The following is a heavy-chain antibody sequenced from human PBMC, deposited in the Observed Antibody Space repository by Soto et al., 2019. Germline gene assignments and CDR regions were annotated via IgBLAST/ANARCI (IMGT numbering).Heavy chain of an antibody. CDR1: GGVFRNYA. D-gene: IGHD1-26*01. Sequence: QVQLVQSGAEVKKPGSSVKVSCKASGGVFRNYAINWVRQAPGQGLEWMGGIIPVFGTADYPQKFQGRVTITADESTTTAYMELTSLITEDTAVYFCARARWGSYSFDSWGQGTLVTVAS. J-gene: IGHJ5*01. V-gene: IGHV1-69*01. CDR3: ARARWGSYSFDS. CDR2: IIPVFGTA.